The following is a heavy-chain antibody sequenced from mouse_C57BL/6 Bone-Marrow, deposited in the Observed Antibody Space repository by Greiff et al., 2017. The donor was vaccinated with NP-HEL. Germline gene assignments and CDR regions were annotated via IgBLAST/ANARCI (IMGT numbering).Heavy chain of an antibody. J-gene: IGHJ4*01. Sequence: EVKLLESGPGLVKPSQSLSLTCSVTGYSITSGYYWNWIRQFPGNKLEWMGYISYDGSNNYNPSLKNRISITRETSKKQFFLKLNSVTTEDTATYYCAYHYDYDGYYYAMDYWGQGTSVTVSS. D-gene: IGHD2-4*01. CDR2: ISYDGSN. CDR1: GYSITSGYY. V-gene: IGHV3-6*01. CDR3: AYHYDYDGYYYAMDY.